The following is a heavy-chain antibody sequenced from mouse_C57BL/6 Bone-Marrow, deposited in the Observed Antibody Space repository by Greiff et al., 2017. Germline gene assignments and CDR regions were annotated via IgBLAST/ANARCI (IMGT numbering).Heavy chain of an antibody. CDR3: TRNRVYYYGTPFAD. CDR1: GYTFTSSW. Sequence: VQLQQSGPVLARPGASVQMSCKTSGYTFTSSWMHWVKQRHGQGLEWIGAIYPGNSDTSYNQQFKGKAKLTAVTSASTAYMELSSLTNVYSAVYYFTRNRVYYYGTPFADWGQGALVTVSA. J-gene: IGHJ3*01. D-gene: IGHD1-1*01. CDR2: IYPGNSDT. V-gene: IGHV1-5*01.